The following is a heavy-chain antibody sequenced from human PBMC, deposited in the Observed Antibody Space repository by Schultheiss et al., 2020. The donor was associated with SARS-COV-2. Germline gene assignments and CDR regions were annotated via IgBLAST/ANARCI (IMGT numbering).Heavy chain of an antibody. J-gene: IGHJ4*02. CDR1: GFTFSRVW. V-gene: IGHV3-30*03. CDR2: ISYDGSNK. CDR3: ARAWERGYSYGYNDY. Sequence: GGSLRLSCAASGFTFSRVWMSWVRQAPGKGLEWVAVISYDGSNKYYADSVKGRFTISRDNSKNTLYLQMNSLRAEDTAVYYCARAWERGYSYGYNDYWGQGTLVTVSS. D-gene: IGHD5-18*01.